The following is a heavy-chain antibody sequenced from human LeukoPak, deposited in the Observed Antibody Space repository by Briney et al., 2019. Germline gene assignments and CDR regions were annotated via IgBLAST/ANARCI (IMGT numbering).Heavy chain of an antibody. CDR2: ISSGGNTI. CDR1: GFTFSRYS. J-gene: IGHJ5*02. D-gene: IGHD3-16*01. Sequence: TGGSLRLSCAASGFTFSRYSMNWVRQAPGKGLEWVSYISSGGNTIYYADSVKGRFTLSRDNAKNSLSLQMNSLRDEDTAVYYCARHYGPWGQGTLVTVSS. CDR3: ARHYGP. V-gene: IGHV3-48*02.